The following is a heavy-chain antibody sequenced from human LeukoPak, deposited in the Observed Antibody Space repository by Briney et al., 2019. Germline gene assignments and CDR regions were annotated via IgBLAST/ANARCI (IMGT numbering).Heavy chain of an antibody. J-gene: IGHJ4*02. CDR1: GYTFTSYA. Sequence: GASVKVSCKASGYTFTSYAMHWVRQAPGQRLEWMGWINAGNGNTKYSQKFQGRVTITRDTSASTAYMELSSLRSEDTAVYYCARAGVGRDGYNFGYWGQGTLVTVSS. D-gene: IGHD5-24*01. V-gene: IGHV1-3*01. CDR3: ARAGVGRDGYNFGY. CDR2: INAGNGNT.